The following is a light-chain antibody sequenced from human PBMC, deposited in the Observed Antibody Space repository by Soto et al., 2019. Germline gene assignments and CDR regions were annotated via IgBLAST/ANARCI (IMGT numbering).Light chain of an antibody. CDR3: QQYNNWPFT. Sequence: EIVMTQSPATLSMSPGERATLSCRASQSVSSNLAWYQQKPDQAPRLLIYGASTRATGIPARFSGSGSGTEFTLTISSLQSEDFAVYYCQQYNNWPFTFGPGTKADIK. CDR2: GAS. J-gene: IGKJ3*01. CDR1: QSVSSN. V-gene: IGKV3-15*01.